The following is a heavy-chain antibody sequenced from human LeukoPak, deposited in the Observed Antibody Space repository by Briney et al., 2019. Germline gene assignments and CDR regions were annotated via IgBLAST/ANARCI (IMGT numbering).Heavy chain of an antibody. Sequence: NPSETLSLTCAVSGYSISSASYWGWIRQPPGKGLEWIGNIYHSGSPYYNPSLKSRVTISVDTSKNQFSLKLSSVTAADTAVYYFARPISSQGYFGVVIDWGQGTLVTVSS. CDR3: ARPISSQGYFGVVID. CDR1: GYSISSASY. CDR2: IYHSGSP. J-gene: IGHJ4*02. V-gene: IGHV4-38-2*01. D-gene: IGHD3-3*01.